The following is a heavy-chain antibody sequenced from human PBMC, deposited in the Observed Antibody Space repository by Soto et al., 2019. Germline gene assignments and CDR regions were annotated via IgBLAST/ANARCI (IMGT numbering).Heavy chain of an antibody. V-gene: IGHV4-59*01. Sequence: SETLSLTCTVSGCSISSYYWSWSRQPPGKGLEWIGYIYYSGSTNYNPSLKSRVTISVDTSKNQFSLKMSSVTAADTAVYYCARLATRYYFDYWGQGTLVTVSS. CDR2: IYYSGST. J-gene: IGHJ4*02. CDR3: ARLATRYYFDY. CDR1: GCSISSYY. D-gene: IGHD1-1*01.